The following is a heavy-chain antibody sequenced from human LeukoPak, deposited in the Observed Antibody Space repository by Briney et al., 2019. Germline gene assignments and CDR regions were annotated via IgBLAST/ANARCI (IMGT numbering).Heavy chain of an antibody. V-gene: IGHV1-2*02. Sequence: GASVKVSCKASGYTFAGYFMHWVRQAPGQGLEWMGWINPNNGGTNYAQKFQRRVTMTGDPSISTAYMELSRLTSDDTALYYCARGHILVPAGAFDLWGQGTVVTVSS. CDR2: INPNNGGT. J-gene: IGHJ3*01. CDR3: ARGHILVPAGAFDL. D-gene: IGHD2-21*01. CDR1: GYTFAGYF.